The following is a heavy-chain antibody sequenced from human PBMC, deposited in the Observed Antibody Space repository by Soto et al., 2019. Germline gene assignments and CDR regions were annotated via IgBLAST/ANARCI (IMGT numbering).Heavy chain of an antibody. J-gene: IGHJ4*02. D-gene: IGHD3-10*01. CDR2: IYWDDDK. Sequence: QITLKESGPTLVKPTQTHTLTCIFSGFSLSTSGMSVGWIRQPPGTALEWLALIYWDDDKRYSPSLKSRLTIIKDTSKNQVVLTMTNMDPVDTATYYCVHRRSGGSGTFFDYWGQGTLVTVSS. CDR1: GFSLSTSGMS. CDR3: VHRRSGGSGTFFDY. V-gene: IGHV2-5*02.